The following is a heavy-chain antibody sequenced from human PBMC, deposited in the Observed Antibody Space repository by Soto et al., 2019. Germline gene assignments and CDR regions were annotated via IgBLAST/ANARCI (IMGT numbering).Heavy chain of an antibody. V-gene: IGHV3-74*01. J-gene: IGHJ4*02. D-gene: IGHD2-15*01. CDR1: GFTGSSYW. Sequence: GGSLRLSCAASGFTGSSYWMHWVRQAPGKGLVWVSRIKSDGSSTSYADSVKGRFTISRDTAKNTLYLQMNSLRAEDTAVYYCAREACSGGSCFYFGPEYWGQGTLVTVSS. CDR2: IKSDGSST. CDR3: AREACSGGSCFYFGPEY.